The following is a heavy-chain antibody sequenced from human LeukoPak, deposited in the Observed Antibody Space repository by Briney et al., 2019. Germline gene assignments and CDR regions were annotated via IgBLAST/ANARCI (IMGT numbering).Heavy chain of an antibody. D-gene: IGHD1-7*01. CDR1: GCTFSSYA. J-gene: IGHJ4*02. CDR2: IIPIFGTA. V-gene: IGHV1-69*06. Sequence: ASVKVSCKASGCTFSSYAINWVRQAPGQGLEWMGRIIPIFGTANYAQKFQGRVTITADKSKSTAYMEMSSLRSEDTAVYYCARLLVITGTTGSDYWGQGTLVTVSS. CDR3: ARLLVITGTTGSDY.